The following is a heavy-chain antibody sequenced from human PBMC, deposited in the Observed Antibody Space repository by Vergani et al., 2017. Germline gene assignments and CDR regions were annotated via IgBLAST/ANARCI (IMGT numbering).Heavy chain of an antibody. CDR3: ARDPGYCSGGSCYVEEGGDD. Sequence: EVQLVESGGGLVKPGGSLRLSCAASGFTFSTYSLNWVRQAPGKGLEWVSSISGSSIYIYYADSVKGRFTISRDNAKNSLYLQMNSLRAEDTAVCYCARDPGYCSGGSCYVEEGGDDWGQGTLVTVSS. J-gene: IGHJ4*02. CDR2: ISGSSIYI. CDR1: GFTFSTYS. V-gene: IGHV3-21*01. D-gene: IGHD2-15*01.